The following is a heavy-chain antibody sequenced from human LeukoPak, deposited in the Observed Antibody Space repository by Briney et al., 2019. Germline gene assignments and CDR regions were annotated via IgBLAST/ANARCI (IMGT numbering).Heavy chain of an antibody. Sequence: SETLSLTCAVYGGSFSGYYWSWIRQPPGKGLEWIGEINHSGSTSYNPSLKSRVTISVDTSKNQFSLQLSSVTAADTAMYYCARQGYADFSSRPFDYWGQGTLVTVSS. CDR1: GGSFSGYY. CDR3: ARQGYADFSSRPFDY. V-gene: IGHV4-34*01. D-gene: IGHD4-17*01. J-gene: IGHJ4*02. CDR2: INHSGST.